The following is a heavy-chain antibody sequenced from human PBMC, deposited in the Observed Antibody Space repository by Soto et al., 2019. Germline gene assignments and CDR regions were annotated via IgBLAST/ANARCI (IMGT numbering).Heavy chain of an antibody. CDR2: ISSSSSYI. D-gene: IGHD6-6*01. J-gene: IGHJ3*02. CDR1: GFTFSSYS. CDR3: AIDSWGSSSVGAFDI. Sequence: PGGSLRLSCAASGFTFSSYSMNWVRQAPGKGLEWVSSISSSSSYIYYADSVKGRFTISRDNAKNSLYLQMNSLRAEDTAVYYCAIDSWGSSSVGAFDIWGQGTMVTVSS. V-gene: IGHV3-21*01.